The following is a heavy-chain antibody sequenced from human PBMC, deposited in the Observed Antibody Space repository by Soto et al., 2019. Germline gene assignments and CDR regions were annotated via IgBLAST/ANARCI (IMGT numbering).Heavy chain of an antibody. CDR1: GGSVSSDSYY. CDR2: VYYTGIT. D-gene: IGHD6-13*01. J-gene: IGHJ4*02. Sequence: QVQLQESGPGLVKPSETLSLTCTVSGGSVSSDSYYWTWIRQPPGKGLEWIGYVYYTGITNYNPSLKSRVTISVDTSRNQFSLKLSSMTAADTAVYYCARALKIPASGTYYYWGQGTLVTVSS. CDR3: ARALKIPASGTYYY. V-gene: IGHV4-61*01.